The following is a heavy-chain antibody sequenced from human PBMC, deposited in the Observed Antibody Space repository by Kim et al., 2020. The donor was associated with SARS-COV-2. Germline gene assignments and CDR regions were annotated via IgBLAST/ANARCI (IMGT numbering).Heavy chain of an antibody. D-gene: IGHD3-10*01. CDR2: I. V-gene: IGHV3-48*02. CDR3: SRGCGSGTYHA. J-gene: IGHJ5*02. Sequence: IYYTDSVKGRFTISRDNAKNSLYLQMSSLTDEDTAVYYCSRGCGSGTYHAWGQGTLVTVSS.